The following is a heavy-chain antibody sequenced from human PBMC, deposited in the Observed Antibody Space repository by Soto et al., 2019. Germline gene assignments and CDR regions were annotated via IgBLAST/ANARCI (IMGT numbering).Heavy chain of an antibody. Sequence: PGESLKISCNGSGYSFNNFWIGWVRQMPGKGLELMGVIYPGDSNIRYSPSFLGQVTIAADKSITTAYLQWSSLKASDTAMYYCARHSRGVVVVPAAIRYYYYGMDVWGQGTMVTVSS. J-gene: IGHJ6*02. CDR1: GYSFNNFW. CDR3: ARHSRGVVVVPAAIRYYYYGMDV. D-gene: IGHD2-2*02. CDR2: IYPGDSNI. V-gene: IGHV5-51*01.